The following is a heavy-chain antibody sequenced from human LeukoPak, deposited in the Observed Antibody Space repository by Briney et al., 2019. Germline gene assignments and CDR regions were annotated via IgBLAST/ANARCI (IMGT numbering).Heavy chain of an antibody. D-gene: IGHD1-1*01. J-gene: IGHJ4*02. CDR1: GYAFTGYY. Sequence: ASVQVSCKASGYAFTGYYMHWVRQAPGQGLEWMGWISPNRGGTNYAQKFQGRVTMTRDTSISTAYMELSRLRPDDTAVYYCAREGNGYDYWGQGTLVTVSS. CDR2: ISPNRGGT. CDR3: AREGNGYDY. V-gene: IGHV1-2*02.